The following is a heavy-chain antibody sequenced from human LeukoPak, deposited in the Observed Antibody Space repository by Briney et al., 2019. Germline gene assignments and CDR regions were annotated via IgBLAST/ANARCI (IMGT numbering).Heavy chain of an antibody. CDR3: ARGSSTLTRHLDY. Sequence: GGSLRLSCAASGFTFSDYSMTWVRQAPGKGLQFDSIISASGGPGTYNTDAVRGRFTISRDNSKNTLYLQMNSLGAEDTARYYCARGSSTLTRHLDYWGQGTPVTVSS. D-gene: IGHD4-17*01. CDR1: GFTFSDYS. CDR2: ISASGGPGT. J-gene: IGHJ4*02. V-gene: IGHV3-23*01.